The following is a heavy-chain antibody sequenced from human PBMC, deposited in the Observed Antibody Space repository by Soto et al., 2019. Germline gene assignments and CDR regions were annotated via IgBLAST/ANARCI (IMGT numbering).Heavy chain of an antibody. CDR3: ARLGSIAAAGTPDY. CDR2: ISGSGSTI. V-gene: IGHV3-11*01. CDR1: GFTFSDYY. J-gene: IGHJ4*01. D-gene: IGHD6-13*01. Sequence: GGSLRLSCAASGFTFSDYYMSWFRQAPGKGLEWVSYISGSGSTIHDADSVKGRFTISRDNAKDSLYLQMNSLRAEDTALYYCARLGSIAAAGTPDYWGHGTLVTVSS.